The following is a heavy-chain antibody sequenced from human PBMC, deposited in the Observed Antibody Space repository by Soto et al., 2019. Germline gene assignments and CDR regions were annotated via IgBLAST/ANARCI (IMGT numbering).Heavy chain of an antibody. CDR2: ISSNGGST. CDR1: GFTFSSYA. Sequence: GGSLRLSCSASGFTFSSYAMHWVRQAPGKGLEYVSAISSNGGSTYYADSVKGRFTISRDNSKNTLYLQMSSLRAEDTAVYYCLKDTPGEGPTFDYWGQGTLVTVSS. V-gene: IGHV3-64D*08. J-gene: IGHJ4*02. CDR3: LKDTPGEGPTFDY. D-gene: IGHD2-21*01.